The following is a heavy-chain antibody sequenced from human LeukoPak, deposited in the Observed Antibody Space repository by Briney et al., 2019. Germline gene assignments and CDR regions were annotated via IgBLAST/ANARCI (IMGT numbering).Heavy chain of an antibody. Sequence: GGSLRLSCAASGFTFSSYAMSWVRQAPGKGLEWVSVISNSGGSTFYADSVKGRFTISRDNAKKTLYLQMNSLRAEDTAVYYCARGPIVVVPAGGAFDIWGQGTMVTVSS. D-gene: IGHD2-2*01. V-gene: IGHV3-23*01. CDR3: ARGPIVVVPAGGAFDI. J-gene: IGHJ3*02. CDR1: GFTFSSYA. CDR2: ISNSGGST.